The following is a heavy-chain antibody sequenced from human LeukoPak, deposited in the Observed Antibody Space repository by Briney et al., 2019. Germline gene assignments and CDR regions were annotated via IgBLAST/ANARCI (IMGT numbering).Heavy chain of an antibody. D-gene: IGHD3-16*02. Sequence: GGSLRLSCAASGFTFSSYAMHWVRQATGKGMEWVAVISYDGSNKYYADSVKGRFTISRDNSNNTLYLQMNSLRAEDTAVYYCARSLTSRLDAFDIWGQGTMVTVSS. CDR3: ARSLTSRLDAFDI. V-gene: IGHV3-30-3*01. J-gene: IGHJ3*02. CDR2: ISYDGSNK. CDR1: GFTFSSYA.